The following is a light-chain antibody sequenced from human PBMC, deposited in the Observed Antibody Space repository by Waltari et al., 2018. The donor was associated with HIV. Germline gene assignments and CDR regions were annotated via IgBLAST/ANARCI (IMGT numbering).Light chain of an antibody. CDR3: QQTYSGIT. J-gene: IGKJ3*01. V-gene: IGKV1-39*01. Sequence: DVQVTQSPSSLSASVGDRVTIPCRASQNIDNFLNWYQQKSGGAPKLLIYGASSLQNGVPSRFSAGGSGTDFTLTISGVQPEDFAVYYCQQTYSGITFGPGTQVDVK. CDR2: GAS. CDR1: QNIDNF.